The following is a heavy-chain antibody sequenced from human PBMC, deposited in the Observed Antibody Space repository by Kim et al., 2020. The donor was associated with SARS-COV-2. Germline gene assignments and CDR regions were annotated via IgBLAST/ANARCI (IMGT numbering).Heavy chain of an antibody. J-gene: IGHJ2*01. CDR1: GGSISSSSYY. CDR2: IYYSGST. Sequence: SETLSLTCTVSGGSISSSSYYWGWIRQPPGKGLEWIGSIYYSGSTYYNPSLKSRVTISVDTSKNQFSLKLSSVTAADTAVYYCARDRLMGYCSSTSWWY. CDR3: ARDRLMGYCSSTSWWY. V-gene: IGHV4-39*07. D-gene: IGHD2-2*01.